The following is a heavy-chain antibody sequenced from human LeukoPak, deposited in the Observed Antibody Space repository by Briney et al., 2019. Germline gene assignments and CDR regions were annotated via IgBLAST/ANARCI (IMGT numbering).Heavy chain of an antibody. CDR3: ASSNGFVVVPAAIGPPYYYYGMDV. Sequence: ASVKVSCKASGYTFTSYGISWVRQAPGQGLEWTGWISAYNGNTNYAQKLQGRVTMTTDTSTSTAYMELRSLRSDDTAVYYCASSNGFVVVPAAIGPPYYYYGMDVWGQGTTVTVSS. V-gene: IGHV1-18*01. D-gene: IGHD2-2*01. CDR2: ISAYNGNT. CDR1: GYTFTSYG. J-gene: IGHJ6*02.